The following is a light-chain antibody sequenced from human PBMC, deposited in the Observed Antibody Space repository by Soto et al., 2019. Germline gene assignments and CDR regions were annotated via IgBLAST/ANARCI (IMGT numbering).Light chain of an antibody. Sequence: DIRMTQSPSTLSASEGDRVTITCRASQSISSWLAWYQQKPGKAPKLLIYKASSLESGVPSRFSGSGSGTEFTLTISSLQPDDFATYYCQQSWTFGQGTKVEIK. CDR2: KAS. CDR3: QQSWT. V-gene: IGKV1-5*03. CDR1: QSISSW. J-gene: IGKJ1*01.